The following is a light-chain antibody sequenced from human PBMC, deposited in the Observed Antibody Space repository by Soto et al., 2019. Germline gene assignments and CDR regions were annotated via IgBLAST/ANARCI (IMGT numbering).Light chain of an antibody. CDR1: QSITNN. V-gene: IGKV3-15*01. J-gene: IGKJ1*01. CDR3: QQYNNWPPIT. Sequence: EIVLTQSPAALALSPGERATLSCRASQSITNNYLAWYQQKPGRAHRLLIYDTSTRATGVPTRFSGSRSGAEFTLTISSLQSEDFAVYYCQQYNNWPPITFGQGTKVDI. CDR2: DTS.